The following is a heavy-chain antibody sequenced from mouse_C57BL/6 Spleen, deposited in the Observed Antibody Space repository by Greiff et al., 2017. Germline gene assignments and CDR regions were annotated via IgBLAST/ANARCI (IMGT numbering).Heavy chain of an antibody. CDR3: AKTGNDGYYRGYFDV. CDR2: IWSGGST. J-gene: IGHJ1*03. Sequence: VKLMESGPGLVQPSQSLSITCTVSGFSLTSYGVHWVRQPPGKGLEWLGVIWSGGSTDYNAAFISRLSISKDNSKSQVFFKMNSLQADDTAIYYCAKTGNDGYYRGYFDVWGTGTTVTVSS. CDR1: GFSLTSYG. V-gene: IGHV2-4*01. D-gene: IGHD2-3*01.